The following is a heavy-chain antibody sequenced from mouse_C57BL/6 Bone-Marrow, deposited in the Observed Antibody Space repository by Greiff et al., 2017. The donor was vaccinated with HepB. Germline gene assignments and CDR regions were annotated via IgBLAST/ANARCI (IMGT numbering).Heavy chain of an antibody. Sequence: VQRVESGPGLVAPSQSLSITCTVSGFSLTSYGVHWVRQPPGKGLEWLVVIWSDGSTTYNSALKSRLSISKDNSKSQVFLKMNSLQTDDTAMYYCARQTTVVAPYYYAMDYWGQGTSVTVSS. D-gene: IGHD1-1*01. CDR2: IWSDGST. J-gene: IGHJ4*01. CDR1: GFSLTSYG. V-gene: IGHV2-6-1*01. CDR3: ARQTTVVAPYYYAMDY.